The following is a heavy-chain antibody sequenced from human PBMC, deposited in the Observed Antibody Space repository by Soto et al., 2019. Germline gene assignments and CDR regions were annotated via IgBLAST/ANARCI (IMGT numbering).Heavy chain of an antibody. Sequence: PGGSLRLSCAASGFTFSSYAMSWVRQAPGKGLEWVSAISGSGGSTYYADSVKGRFTISRDNSKNTLYLQMNSLRAEDTAVYYCAKDFDIVLMVYAPVYYFDYWGQGTLVTVSS. V-gene: IGHV3-23*01. CDR1: GFTFSSYA. D-gene: IGHD2-8*01. CDR2: ISGSGGST. CDR3: AKDFDIVLMVYAPVYYFDY. J-gene: IGHJ4*02.